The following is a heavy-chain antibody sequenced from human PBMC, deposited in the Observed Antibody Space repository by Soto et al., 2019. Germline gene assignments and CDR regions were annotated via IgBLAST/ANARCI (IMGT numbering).Heavy chain of an antibody. V-gene: IGHV3-30*18. CDR3: AKTGTAMELFDY. D-gene: IGHD5-18*01. J-gene: IGHJ4*02. CDR2: ISYDGSNK. CDR1: GFTFSSYG. Sequence: PGGSLRLSCAASGFTFSSYGMHWVRQAPGKGLEWVAVISYDGSNKYYADSVKGRLTISRDNSKNTLYLQMNSLRAEDTAVYYCAKTGTAMELFDYWGQGTLVTVSS.